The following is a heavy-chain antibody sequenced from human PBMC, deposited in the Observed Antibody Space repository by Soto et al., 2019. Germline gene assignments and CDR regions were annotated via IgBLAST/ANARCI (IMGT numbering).Heavy chain of an antibody. Sequence: GGSLRLSCAASGFTFSSYAMSWVRQAPGKGLEWVSAISGSGGSTYYAYSVKGRFTISRDNSKNTLYQQMRSLRAEDTAVYYCAKSDPDADPYSSSYVDYWGKGTLVTVSS. J-gene: IGHJ4*02. CDR1: GFTFSSYA. D-gene: IGHD6-6*01. V-gene: IGHV3-23*01. CDR3: AKSDPDADPYSSSYVDY. CDR2: ISGSGGST.